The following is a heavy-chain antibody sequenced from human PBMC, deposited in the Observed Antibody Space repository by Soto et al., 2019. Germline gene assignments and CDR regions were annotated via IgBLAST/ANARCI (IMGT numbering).Heavy chain of an antibody. Sequence: ASVKVSCKASGYTFTSYYMHWVRQAPGQGLEWMGIINPSGGSTSYAQKCQGRVTMTRATSTSTVYMELSSLRSEDTAVYYCARDKRQLVHDARGMDVWGQGTTVTVSS. CDR2: INPSGGST. V-gene: IGHV1-46*01. CDR3: ARDKRQLVHDARGMDV. J-gene: IGHJ6*02. CDR1: GYTFTSYY. D-gene: IGHD6-13*01.